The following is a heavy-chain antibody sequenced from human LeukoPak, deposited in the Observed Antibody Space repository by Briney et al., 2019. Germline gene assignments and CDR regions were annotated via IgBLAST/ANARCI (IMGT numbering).Heavy chain of an antibody. V-gene: IGHV3-43*01. CDR2: ISWDGGST. Sequence: GGSLRLSCAASGFTFDDYTMHWVRQAPGKGLEWVSLISWDGGSTYYADSVKGRFTISRDNSKNSLYLQMNSLRTEDTALYYCAKGKNTGSYLSHVDYWGQGTLVTVSS. CDR1: GFTFDDYT. CDR3: AKGKNTGSYLSHVDY. J-gene: IGHJ4*02. D-gene: IGHD3-10*01.